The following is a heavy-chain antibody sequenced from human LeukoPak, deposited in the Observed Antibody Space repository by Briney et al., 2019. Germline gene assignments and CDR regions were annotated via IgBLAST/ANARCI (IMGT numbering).Heavy chain of an antibody. CDR1: GFTFSSYG. Sequence: GGSLRLSCAASGFTFSSYGMHWVRQAPGKGLEWVAVIWYDGSNKYYADSVKGRFTISRDNSKNTLYLQMNSLRAEDTAVYYCARDSGSYGLPDAFDIWGQGTMVTVSS. D-gene: IGHD5-18*01. CDR2: IWYDGSNK. CDR3: ARDSGSYGLPDAFDI. J-gene: IGHJ3*02. V-gene: IGHV3-33*01.